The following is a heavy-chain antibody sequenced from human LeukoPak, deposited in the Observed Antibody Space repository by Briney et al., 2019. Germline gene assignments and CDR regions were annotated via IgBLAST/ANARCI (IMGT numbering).Heavy chain of an antibody. CDR3: ARDGIDY. D-gene: IGHD1-26*01. CDR2: IKQDGSEK. J-gene: IGHJ4*02. Sequence: PGGSLRLSCAASGFTFRRYWMSWVRQAPGKGLEWVANIKQDGSEKYYADSVKGRFTISRDDTENSVYLQMNNLRAEDTAVYYCARDGIDYWGQGTLVTVSS. V-gene: IGHV3-7*04. CDR1: GFTFRRYW.